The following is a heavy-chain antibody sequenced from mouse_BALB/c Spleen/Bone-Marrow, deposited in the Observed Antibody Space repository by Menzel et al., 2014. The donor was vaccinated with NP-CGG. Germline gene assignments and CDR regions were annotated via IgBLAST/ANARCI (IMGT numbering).Heavy chain of an antibody. V-gene: IGHV5-12-1*01. CDR2: ISSGGGST. CDR3: ARPLYYYGSSPFYAMDY. J-gene: IGHJ4*01. D-gene: IGHD1-1*01. Sequence: EVKLVESGGGLVKPGGSLKLSCAASGFAFSSYDMSWVRQTPEKRLEWVAYISSGGGSTYYPDTVKGRFTISRDNAKNTLYLQMSSLKSEDTAVYYCARPLYYYGSSPFYAMDYWGQGTSVTVSS. CDR1: GFAFSSYD.